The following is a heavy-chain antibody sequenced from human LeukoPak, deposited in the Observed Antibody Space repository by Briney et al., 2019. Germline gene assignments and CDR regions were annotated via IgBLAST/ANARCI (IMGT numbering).Heavy chain of an antibody. J-gene: IGHJ4*02. Sequence: ASVKVSCKASGYTFTRYYLHWVRQAPGQGLEWMGWINPASGGTNYAQNFQGRVTMNRDTSISTVYMELSVLRSDDTVVYYCARDLLVVATMGSDSWGQGTLVTVSS. CDR3: ARDLLVVATMGSDS. V-gene: IGHV1-2*02. D-gene: IGHD2-15*01. CDR1: GYTFTRYY. CDR2: INPASGGT.